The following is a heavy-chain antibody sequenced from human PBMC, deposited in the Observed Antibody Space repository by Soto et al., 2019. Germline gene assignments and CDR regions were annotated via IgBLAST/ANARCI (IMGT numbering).Heavy chain of an antibody. CDR1: GFPCSSYW. Sequence: GGSQRLSSAASGFPCSSYWMSWVRQAPGKGLEWVANIKQDGSEKYYVDSVKGRFTISRDNAKNSLYLQMNSLRAEDTAVYYCARSQGPHDAFDIWGQGTMVTVSS. V-gene: IGHV3-7*02. J-gene: IGHJ3*02. CDR3: ARSQGPHDAFDI. CDR2: IKQDGSEK.